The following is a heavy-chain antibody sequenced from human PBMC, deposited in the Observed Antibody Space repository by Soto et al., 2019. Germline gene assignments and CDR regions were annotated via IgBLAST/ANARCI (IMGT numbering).Heavy chain of an antibody. D-gene: IGHD3-10*01. CDR1: GYTFTSYG. V-gene: IGHV1-18*01. Sequence: QVPLVQSGAEVKKPGASVKVSCKASGYTFTSYGISWVRQAPGQGLEWMGWISAYNGNTNYAQKLQGRVTMTTDTSTSTAYMELRSLRSDDTAVYYCARDSGSGSCRDYYYYYMDVWGKGTTVTVSS. J-gene: IGHJ6*03. CDR2: ISAYNGNT. CDR3: ARDSGSGSCRDYYYYYMDV.